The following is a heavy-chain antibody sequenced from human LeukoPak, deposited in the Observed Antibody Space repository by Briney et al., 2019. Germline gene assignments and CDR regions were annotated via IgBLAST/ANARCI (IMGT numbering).Heavy chain of an antibody. J-gene: IGHJ4*02. CDR2: IIPIFGTA. CDR3: ARLGLDGSGSYMDY. Sequence: GASVKVSCKASGGTFSSYAISWVRQASGQGLEWMGGIIPIFGTANYAQKLQGRVTMTTDTSTSTAYMELRSLRSDDTAVYYCARLGLDGSGSYMDYWGQGTLVTVSS. D-gene: IGHD3-10*01. CDR1: GGTFSSYA. V-gene: IGHV1-69*05.